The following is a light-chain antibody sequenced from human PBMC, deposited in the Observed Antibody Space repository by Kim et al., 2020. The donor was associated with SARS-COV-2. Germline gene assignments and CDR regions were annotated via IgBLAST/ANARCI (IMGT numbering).Light chain of an antibody. Sequence: QSVLTQPASVSGSPGQSITISCTGTSSDVGTYNLVSWYQQHPGKAPKLMIYEVSKRPSGVSNRFSGSKSGNTASLTISGLQAEDEADYYCCSYARSSTYVFGIGTKVTVL. V-gene: IGLV2-23*02. CDR1: SSDVGTYNL. CDR2: EVS. J-gene: IGLJ1*01. CDR3: CSYARSSTYV.